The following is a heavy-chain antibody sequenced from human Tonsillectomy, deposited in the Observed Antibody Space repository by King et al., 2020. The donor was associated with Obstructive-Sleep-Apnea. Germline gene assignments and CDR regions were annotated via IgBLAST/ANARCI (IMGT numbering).Heavy chain of an antibody. CDR3: AKEVYYYDSSGYSAPFDY. CDR1: GFTFSSYA. Sequence: VQLVESGGGLVQPGGSLRLSCAASGFTFSSYAMSWVRQAPGKGLEWVSTISGSGGSTYYADSVKGRFTFSRDNSKNTLYLQMNSLRAEDTAVYYCAKEVYYYDSSGYSAPFDYWGQGTLVTVSS. CDR2: ISGSGGST. D-gene: IGHD3-22*01. V-gene: IGHV3-23*04. J-gene: IGHJ4*02.